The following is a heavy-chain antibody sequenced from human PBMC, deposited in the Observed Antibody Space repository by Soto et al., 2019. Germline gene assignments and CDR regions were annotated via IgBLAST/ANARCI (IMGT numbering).Heavy chain of an antibody. CDR3: ARDCSSTSCYWWFDP. CDR1: GFTFSYYS. D-gene: IGHD2-2*01. J-gene: IGHJ5*02. Sequence: GGSLRLSCAASGFTFSYYSMNWVRQAPGKGLEWVSYISSGSGTIYYADSVKGRFTISRDNAKNSLYLQMNSLRSDDTAVYYCARDCSSTSCYWWFDPWGQGTLVTVSS. V-gene: IGHV3-48*01. CDR2: ISSGSGTI.